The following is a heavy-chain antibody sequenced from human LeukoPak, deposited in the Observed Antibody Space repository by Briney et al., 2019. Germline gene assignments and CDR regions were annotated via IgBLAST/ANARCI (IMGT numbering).Heavy chain of an antibody. D-gene: IGHD3-22*01. CDR3: AREATIYERSSYCLDC. CDR2: ISSGCNT. J-gene: IGHJ4*02. CDR1: GFTVSCNY. V-gene: IGHV3-53*01. Sequence: GASLRLSWAASGFTVSCNYMSWVRQAPGKGLEWVSLISSGCNTVYTASVKGRFTISTDNSKNTDYLQMNSLKAEDTAVYYCAREATIYERSSYCLDCWGEGTLATVSS.